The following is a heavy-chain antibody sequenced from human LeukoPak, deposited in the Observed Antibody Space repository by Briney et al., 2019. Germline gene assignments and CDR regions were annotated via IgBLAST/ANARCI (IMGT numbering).Heavy chain of an antibody. CDR1: GLTFSNYA. CDR3: AKVAITMLVVVYFDD. CDR2: IGISGRET. D-gene: IGHD3-22*01. J-gene: IGHJ4*02. Sequence: GGSLRLSCQASGLTFSNYAMSWVGQAPGRGREGVQAIGISGRETYYADSVKGRFTISRDNSKNALYLQMNSLRAEDTAVYYGAKVAITMLVVVYFDDWGQGTLVTVSS. V-gene: IGHV3-23*01.